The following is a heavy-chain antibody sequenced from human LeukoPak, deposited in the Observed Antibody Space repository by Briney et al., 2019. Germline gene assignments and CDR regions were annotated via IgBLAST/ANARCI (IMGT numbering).Heavy chain of an antibody. CDR1: GGTFSSYA. D-gene: IGHD2-21*02. CDR3: ATPGGDSYYYYGMDV. V-gene: IGHV1-69*01. Sequence: ASVKVSCKASGGTFSSYAISWVRQAPGQGLEWMGGIIPILGTANYAQKFQGRVTITADESTSTAYMELSSLRSEDTAVYYCATPGGDSYYYYGMDVWGQGTTVTVSS. CDR2: IIPILGTA. J-gene: IGHJ6*02.